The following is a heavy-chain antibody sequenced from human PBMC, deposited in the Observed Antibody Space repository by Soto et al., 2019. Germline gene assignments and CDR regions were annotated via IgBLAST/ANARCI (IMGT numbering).Heavy chain of an antibody. Sequence: GTLRLYCAAYGCTFISYAMSWVRQAPGKGLEWVSVINSSGGSTYYADSVKGRFTISRDNSKNTLYLQMNSLRAEDTAVYYCAKDRAGTVTTPDYWGQGTLVTVSS. CDR1: GCTFISYA. D-gene: IGHD4-4*01. V-gene: IGHV3-23*01. J-gene: IGHJ4*02. CDR3: AKDRAGTVTTPDY. CDR2: INSSGGST.